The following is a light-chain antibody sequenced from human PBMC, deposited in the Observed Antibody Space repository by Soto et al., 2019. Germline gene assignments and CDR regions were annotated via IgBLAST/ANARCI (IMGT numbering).Light chain of an antibody. V-gene: IGKV1-39*01. Sequence: DIQMTQSPSSLSASVGDRVTITCRASQTTNNYLNWYQLKPGKAPKLLIYAASTLQTGVPSRFTGSGSGTAYTLTIISLQPEDYSTYFCQQSYSMPYAFGPGTKVEIK. CDR2: AAS. J-gene: IGKJ2*01. CDR3: QQSYSMPYA. CDR1: QTTNNY.